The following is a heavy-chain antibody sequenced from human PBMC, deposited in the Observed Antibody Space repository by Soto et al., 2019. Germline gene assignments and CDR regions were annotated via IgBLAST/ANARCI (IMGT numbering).Heavy chain of an antibody. Sequence: SVKVSCKASGGTFSSYAISWVRQAPGQGLEWMGGIIPIFGTANYAQKFQGRVTITADESTSTAYMELSSLRSEDTAVYYCAKDLGYSYGLRYYYYYGMDVWGQGTTVTVSS. CDR1: GGTFSSYA. V-gene: IGHV1-69*13. D-gene: IGHD5-18*01. J-gene: IGHJ6*02. CDR3: AKDLGYSYGLRYYYYYGMDV. CDR2: IIPIFGTA.